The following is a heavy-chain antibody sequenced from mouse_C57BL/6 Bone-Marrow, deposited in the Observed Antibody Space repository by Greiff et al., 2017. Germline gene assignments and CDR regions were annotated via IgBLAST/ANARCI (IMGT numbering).Heavy chain of an antibody. CDR1: GFTFSSYA. Sequence: EVKLMESGGGLVKPGGSLKLSCAASGFTFSSYAMSWVRQTPEKRLEWVATISDGGSYTYYPDNVKGRFTISRDNAKNNLYLQMSHLKSEDTAMYYCARDGLEYYAMDYWGQGTSVTGSS. CDR2: ISDGGSYT. J-gene: IGHJ4*01. CDR3: ARDGLEYYAMDY. D-gene: IGHD2-2*01. V-gene: IGHV5-4*01.